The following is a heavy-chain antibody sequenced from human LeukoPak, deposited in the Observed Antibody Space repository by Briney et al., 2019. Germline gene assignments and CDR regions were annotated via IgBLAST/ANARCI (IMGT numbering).Heavy chain of an antibody. D-gene: IGHD3-10*01. CDR3: AREIGGGWWFGEEHAFDI. CDR1: GYSISSGYY. V-gene: IGHV4-38-2*02. Sequence: SETLSLTCTVSGYSISSGYYWGWIRQPPGKGLEWIGSIYHSGSTYYNPSLKSRVTISVDTSKNQFSLKLSSVTAADTAVYYCAREIGGGWWFGEEHAFDIWGQGTMVTVSS. CDR2: IYHSGST. J-gene: IGHJ3*02.